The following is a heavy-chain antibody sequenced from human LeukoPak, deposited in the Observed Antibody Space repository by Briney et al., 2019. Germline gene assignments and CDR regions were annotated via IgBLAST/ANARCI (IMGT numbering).Heavy chain of an antibody. CDR1: GFTFGDYA. D-gene: IGHD4-17*01. CDR3: TRVYGDYRRHYFDY. J-gene: IGHJ4*02. Sequence: PGGSLRLSCTASGFTFGDYAISWVRQAPGKGLEWVGFIRSKAYGGTTEYAASVKGRFTISRDDSKSIAYLQMNSLKTEDTAVYYCTRVYGDYRRHYFDYWGQGTLVTVSS. CDR2: IRSKAYGGTT. V-gene: IGHV3-49*04.